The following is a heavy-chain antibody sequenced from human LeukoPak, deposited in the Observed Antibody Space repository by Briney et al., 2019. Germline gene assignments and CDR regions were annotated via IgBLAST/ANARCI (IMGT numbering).Heavy chain of an antibody. V-gene: IGHV3-23*01. CDR1: GFTFSNFA. CDR2: ISGSGGSI. Sequence: PGGSLRLSCRSSGFTFSNFAKSWVRQAPGKGLEWVSVISGSGGSIYYSDSVKGRFTISRDNSKSTLYLQINSLRAEDTAVYYCAKADTVMVRRYYFDYWGQGALVTVSS. J-gene: IGHJ4*02. D-gene: IGHD5-18*01. CDR3: AKADTVMVRRYYFDY.